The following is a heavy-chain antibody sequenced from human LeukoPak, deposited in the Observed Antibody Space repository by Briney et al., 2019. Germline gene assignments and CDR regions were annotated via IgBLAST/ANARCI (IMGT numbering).Heavy chain of an antibody. Sequence: GGSLRLSCVGSGFTVSDNYMNWVRQTPGKGLEWVSVIYTTEQTYYADSVKGRFTISRNNSKNTVYLQMNSLRIEDTAVYYCARALIVDVPYYWGQGTLVTVSS. CDR1: GFTVSDNY. D-gene: IGHD1-26*01. V-gene: IGHV3-66*02. CDR2: IYTTEQT. J-gene: IGHJ4*02. CDR3: ARALIVDVPYY.